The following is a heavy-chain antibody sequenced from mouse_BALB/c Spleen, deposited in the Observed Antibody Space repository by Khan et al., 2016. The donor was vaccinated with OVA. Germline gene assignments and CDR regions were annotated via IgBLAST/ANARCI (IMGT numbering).Heavy chain of an antibody. CDR1: GYSITSGYG. V-gene: IGHV3-2*02. J-gene: IGHJ2*01. Sequence: VQLKQSGPGLVKPSQSLSLTCTVTGYSITSGYGWNWIRQFPGNKLEWMGYISYSGSTNYNPSLKSRISITRDTSKNQFFLQLNSVTTEDTATYSCARTARIKYWGQGTTLTVSS. CDR2: ISYSGST. D-gene: IGHD1-2*01. CDR3: ARTARIKY.